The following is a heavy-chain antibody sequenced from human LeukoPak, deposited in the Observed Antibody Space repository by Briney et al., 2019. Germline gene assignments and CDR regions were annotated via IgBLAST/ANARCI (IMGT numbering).Heavy chain of an antibody. V-gene: IGHV3-48*01. Sequence: GGSLRLSCAASGFPFSTSNMNWLRQAPGKGLEWVSYISSSGGTTYYADSVKGRFTISRDSAKNSLYLHMDSLRAEDTAVYYCARISEISTRYWGQGTLVTVSS. CDR2: ISSSGGTT. J-gene: IGHJ4*02. CDR3: ARISEISTRY. CDR1: GFPFSTSN. D-gene: IGHD1-1*01.